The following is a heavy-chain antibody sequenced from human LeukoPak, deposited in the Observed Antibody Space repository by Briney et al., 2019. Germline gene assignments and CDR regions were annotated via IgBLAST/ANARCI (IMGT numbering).Heavy chain of an antibody. J-gene: IGHJ4*02. CDR1: GGTFSSYA. Sequence: SVKVSCKVSGGTFSSYAISWVRQAPGQGLEWMGRIIPIFGIANYAQKFQGRVTITADKSTSTAYMELSSLRSEDTAVYYCARESNSGSTDMDYWGQGTLVTVSS. CDR3: ARESNSGSTDMDY. CDR2: IIPIFGIA. V-gene: IGHV1-69*04. D-gene: IGHD1-26*01.